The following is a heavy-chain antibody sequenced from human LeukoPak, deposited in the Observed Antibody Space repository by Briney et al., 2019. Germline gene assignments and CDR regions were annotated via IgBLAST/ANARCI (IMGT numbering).Heavy chain of an antibody. Sequence: PGGSLRLSCAASGFTFSSNSMNWVRQAPGKGLEWVSVISDSGSITYYADSVKGRFTISRDNSKNTLFLQMNSLRAEDTAIYYCAKDARRTSGWYFFDYWGQGTLVTVSS. CDR3: AKDARRTSGWYFFDY. D-gene: IGHD6-19*01. J-gene: IGHJ4*02. V-gene: IGHV3-23*01. CDR2: ISDSGSIT. CDR1: GFTFSSNS.